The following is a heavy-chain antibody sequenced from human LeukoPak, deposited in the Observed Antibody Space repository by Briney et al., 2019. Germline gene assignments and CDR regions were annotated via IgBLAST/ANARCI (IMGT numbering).Heavy chain of an antibody. J-gene: IGHJ4*02. CDR3: ARESITGNFDY. Sequence: GGSLRLSCAASGFTFSSYWMSWVRQAPGKGLEWVANIKQDGSEKYYVDSVKGRFTIPRDNAKNSLYLQMNSLRAEDTAVYYCARESITGNFDYWGQGTLVTVSS. D-gene: IGHD1-20*01. V-gene: IGHV3-7*03. CDR2: IKQDGSEK. CDR1: GFTFSSYW.